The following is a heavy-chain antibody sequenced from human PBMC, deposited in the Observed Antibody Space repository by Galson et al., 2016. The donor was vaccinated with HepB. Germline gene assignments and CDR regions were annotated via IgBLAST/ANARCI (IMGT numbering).Heavy chain of an antibody. D-gene: IGHD4/OR15-4a*01. Sequence: TLSLTCTVSGGSISSGGYYWSWIRQHPGKGLEWIGYIYYYGSTYYSPSLRSRVTLSVDTSKNQFSLKLISVTAADTAVYYCAREESAGRDYYHAVDVWGQGTTVTVSS. CDR2: IYYYGST. CDR3: AREESAGRDYYHAVDV. V-gene: IGHV4-31*03. CDR1: GGSISSGGYY. J-gene: IGHJ6*02.